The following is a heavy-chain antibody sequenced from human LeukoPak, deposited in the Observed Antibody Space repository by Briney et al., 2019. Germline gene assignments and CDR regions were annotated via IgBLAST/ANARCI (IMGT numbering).Heavy chain of an antibody. CDR2: ISSSSYI. CDR3: ARDEWGDAFDI. V-gene: IGHV3-21*01. CDR1: GFTFSSYS. J-gene: IGHJ3*02. D-gene: IGHD1-26*01. Sequence: GGSLRLSCAASGFTFSSYSMNWVRRAPGKGLEWVSSISSSSYIHSADSVRGRFTISRDNAKNSLFLQMNSLRAEDTAVYYCARDEWGDAFDIWGQGTMVTVFS.